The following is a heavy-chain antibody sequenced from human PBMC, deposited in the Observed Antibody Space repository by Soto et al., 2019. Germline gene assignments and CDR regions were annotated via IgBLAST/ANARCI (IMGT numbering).Heavy chain of an antibody. V-gene: IGHV4-34*01. Sequence: QVQLQQWGAGPLRPLETLSLTCGVSGGSFSGYYWAWSRQSPGKGLEWIGDINDRGSINYNPSLKSRVSISVDTSKNHYSLMLRSVTAADTAVYYCARESHDILTGPPWVWYFDLWGRGTLVTVSS. CDR1: GGSFSGYY. CDR3: ARESHDILTGPPWVWYFDL. D-gene: IGHD3-9*01. CDR2: INDRGSI. J-gene: IGHJ2*01.